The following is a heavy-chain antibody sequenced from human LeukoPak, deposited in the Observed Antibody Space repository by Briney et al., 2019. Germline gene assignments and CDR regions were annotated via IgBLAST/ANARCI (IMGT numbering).Heavy chain of an antibody. Sequence: PGGSLRLSCAASEFTFSSYAMSWVRQAPGKGLEWVANIKQDGSEKYYVDSVKGRFTISRDNAKNSLYLQMNSLRAEDTAVYYCARDGLYGDLHYFDYWGQGTLVTVSS. CDR2: IKQDGSEK. CDR3: ARDGLYGDLHYFDY. J-gene: IGHJ4*02. D-gene: IGHD4-17*01. V-gene: IGHV3-7*01. CDR1: EFTFSSYA.